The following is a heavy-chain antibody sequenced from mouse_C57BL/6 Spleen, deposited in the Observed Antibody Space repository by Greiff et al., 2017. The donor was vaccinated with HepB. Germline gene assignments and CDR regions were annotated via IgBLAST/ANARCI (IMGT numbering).Heavy chain of an antibody. V-gene: IGHV1-80*01. CDR2: IYTGDGDT. CDR1: GYAFSSYW. J-gene: IGHJ2*01. CDR3: ARWGSNYFFDY. D-gene: IGHD2-5*01. Sequence: QVHVKQSGAELVKPGASVKISCKASGYAFSSYWMNWVKQRPGKGLEWIGQIYTGDGDTNYKGKFKGKATLTADKSSSTAYMQLSSLTSEDSAVYFGARWGSNYFFDYWGQGTTLTVSS.